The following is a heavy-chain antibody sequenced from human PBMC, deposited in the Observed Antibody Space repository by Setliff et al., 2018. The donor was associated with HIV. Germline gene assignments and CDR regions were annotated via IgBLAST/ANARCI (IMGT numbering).Heavy chain of an antibody. V-gene: IGHV4-61*10. CDR3: ARVGDIGYFDY. J-gene: IGHJ4*02. Sequence: SETLSLTCTVSGDSISSGSHYWSWIRQPAGKGLEWIGDIYYSGSTIYNPSLKSRVTISVDMPKKQFSLKMNSVTAADTAVYYCARVGDIGYFDYWGQGTLVTVSS. CDR1: GDSISSGSHY. CDR2: IYYSGST. D-gene: IGHD3-16*02.